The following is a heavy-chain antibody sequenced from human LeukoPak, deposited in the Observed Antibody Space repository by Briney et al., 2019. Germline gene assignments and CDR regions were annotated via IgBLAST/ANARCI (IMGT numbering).Heavy chain of an antibody. J-gene: IGHJ5*02. CDR3: ARGLDYYDSSGP. D-gene: IGHD3-22*01. V-gene: IGHV1-8*03. CDR2: MNPNSGNT. Sequence: GASVKVSCKASGYTFTSYDINWVRQATGQGLEWMGWMNPNSGNTGYAQKFQGRVTIAGNTSISTAYMELSSLRSEDTAVYYCARGLDYYDSSGPWGQGTLVTVSS. CDR1: GYTFTSYD.